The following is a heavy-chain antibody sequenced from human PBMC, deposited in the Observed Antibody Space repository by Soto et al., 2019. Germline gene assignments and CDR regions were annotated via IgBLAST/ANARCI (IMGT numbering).Heavy chain of an antibody. Sequence: QVQLVESGGGLVKPGGSLRLSCAASGFTFSDYYMSWIRQAPGKGLEWVSYISSSGSTIYYADSVKGRFSISRDNAKNSLYLQMNSLRAEDTAVYYCARDSLRIWGSYRPQGYYMDVWGKGTTVTVSS. D-gene: IGHD3-16*02. V-gene: IGHV3-11*01. CDR3: ARDSLRIWGSYRPQGYYMDV. CDR2: ISSSGSTI. CDR1: GFTFSDYY. J-gene: IGHJ6*03.